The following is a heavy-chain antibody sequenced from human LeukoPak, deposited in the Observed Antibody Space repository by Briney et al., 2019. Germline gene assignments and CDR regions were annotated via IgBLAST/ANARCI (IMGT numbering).Heavy chain of an antibody. D-gene: IGHD6-13*01. J-gene: IGHJ3*02. CDR3: ARALLVGYSSSWGAFDI. Sequence: SVKVSCKASGVTFSSYGITWVRQAPGQGLEWMGGIIPIFGKTNYAQKFQGRVTITADKSTSTAYMELSSLRSEDTAVYYCARALLVGYSSSWGAFDIWGQGTMVTVSS. CDR2: IIPIFGKT. V-gene: IGHV1-69*06. CDR1: GVTFSSYG.